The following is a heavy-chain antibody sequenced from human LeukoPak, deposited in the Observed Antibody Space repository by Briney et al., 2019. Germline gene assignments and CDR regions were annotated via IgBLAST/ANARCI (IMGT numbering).Heavy chain of an antibody. V-gene: IGHV3-21*01. Sequence: GGSLRLSCAASGFTFSSYSMNWVRQAPGKGLEWVSSISSSSSYIYYADSVKGRFTISRDNAKNSLYLQMNSLRAEDTAVYYCARDLGSGGSCYRDWGQGTLVTVSS. CDR3: ARDLGSGGSCYRD. J-gene: IGHJ4*02. CDR1: GFTFSSYS. CDR2: ISSSSSYI. D-gene: IGHD2-15*01.